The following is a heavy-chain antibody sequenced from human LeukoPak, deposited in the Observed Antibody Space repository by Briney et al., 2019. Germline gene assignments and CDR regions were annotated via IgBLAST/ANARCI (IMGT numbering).Heavy chain of an antibody. Sequence: ASVKVSCKASGYTFTSYYMHWVRQAPGQGLEWMGIINPSGGSTSYAQKFQGRVAMTRDTSTSTVYMELSSLRSEDTAVYYCARGGVVRWLQFGYSPFDYWGQGTLVTVSS. CDR3: ARGGVVRWLQFGYSPFDY. D-gene: IGHD5-24*01. J-gene: IGHJ4*02. V-gene: IGHV1-46*01. CDR1: GYTFTSYY. CDR2: INPSGGST.